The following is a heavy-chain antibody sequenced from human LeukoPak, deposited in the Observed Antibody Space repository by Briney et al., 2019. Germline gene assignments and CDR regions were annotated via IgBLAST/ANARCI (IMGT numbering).Heavy chain of an antibody. Sequence: SVKVSCKASGGTFSIYAISWVRQAPGQGLEWMGGIIPIFGTANYAQKFQGRVTITADESTSTAYMELSSLRSEDTAVYYCASARGYSYGPIPLEYWGQGTLVTVSS. CDR3: ASARGYSYGPIPLEY. CDR2: IIPIFGTA. V-gene: IGHV1-69*13. D-gene: IGHD5-18*01. J-gene: IGHJ4*02. CDR1: GGTFSIYA.